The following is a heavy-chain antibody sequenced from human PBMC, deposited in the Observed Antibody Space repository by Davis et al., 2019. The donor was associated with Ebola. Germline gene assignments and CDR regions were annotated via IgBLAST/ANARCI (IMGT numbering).Heavy chain of an antibody. V-gene: IGHV3-9*01. J-gene: IGHJ6*02. D-gene: IGHD6-19*01. CDR2: ISWNSVNI. CDR3: AKTDTAVAGYFYFGMDV. Sequence: GGSLRLSCAASKFTFHDYAMHWVRQVPGKGLEWVAGISWNSVNIRYADSVKGRFTISRDNGKKSLFLQMNSLRVEDTALYYCAKTDTAVAGYFYFGMDVWGQGTTVTVSS. CDR1: KFTFHDYA.